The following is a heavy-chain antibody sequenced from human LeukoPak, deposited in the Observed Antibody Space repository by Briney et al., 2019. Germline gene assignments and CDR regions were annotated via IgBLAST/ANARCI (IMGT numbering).Heavy chain of an antibody. CDR2: ISSSSSYI. CDR1: GFTFSSYS. D-gene: IGHD6-19*01. CDR3: AKDNSGWYFGY. Sequence: GGSLRLSCAASGFTFSSYSMKWVRQAPGKGLEWVSSISSSSSYIYYADSMKGRFTISRDNAKNSLYLQMNSLRAEDTAVYYCAKDNSGWYFGYWGQGTLVTVSS. V-gene: IGHV3-21*04. J-gene: IGHJ4*02.